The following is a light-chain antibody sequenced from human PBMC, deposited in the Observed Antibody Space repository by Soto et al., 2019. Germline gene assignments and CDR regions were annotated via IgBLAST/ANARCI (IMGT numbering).Light chain of an antibody. Sequence: SQMPQSPSTLSATSGDRVAVTCRASQSISAWLAWYQQKPGKAPKLLIYKASTLKSGVPSRFSGSGSGTEFTLTISSLQPDDFATYYCQHYNSYSEAFGQGTKV. CDR2: KAS. CDR1: QSISAW. J-gene: IGKJ1*01. CDR3: QHYNSYSEA. V-gene: IGKV1-5*03.